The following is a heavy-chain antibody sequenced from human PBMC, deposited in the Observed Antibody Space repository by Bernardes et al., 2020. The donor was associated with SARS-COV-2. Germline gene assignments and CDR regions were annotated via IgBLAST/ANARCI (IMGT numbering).Heavy chain of an antibody. J-gene: IGHJ5*02. V-gene: IGHV3-23*01. D-gene: IGHD1-1*01. CDR2: INGSGDST. CDR1: GFSFSDYV. CDR3: AKDAYGTAFFEA. Sequence: GGHLRLSCASSGFSFSDYVMNWVRQAPGKGLEWVSGINGSGDSTYYADSVKGRFTISRDNSKNTLYLLMNSLRADDTAVYYCAKDAYGTAFFEAWGQG.